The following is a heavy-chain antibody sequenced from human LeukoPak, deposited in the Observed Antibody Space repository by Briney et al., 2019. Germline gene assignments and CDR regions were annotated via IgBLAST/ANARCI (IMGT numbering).Heavy chain of an antibody. J-gene: IGHJ4*02. Sequence: SVKVSCKVSGYTLTELSMTWVRQAPGKGLEGMGGFDPEDGETIPAQKFQGRVTMTDDTSTATDYMELSSLRSDAPPVQYCSTGRIGWVRGRYQVVAPFDYCGQGTLVTVSS. D-gene: IGHD2-15*01. V-gene: IGHV1-24*01. CDR3: STGRIGWVRGRYQVVAPFDY. CDR1: GYTLTELS. CDR2: FDPEDGET.